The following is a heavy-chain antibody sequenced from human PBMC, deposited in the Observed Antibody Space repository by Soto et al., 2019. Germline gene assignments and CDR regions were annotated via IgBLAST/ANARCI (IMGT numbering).Heavy chain of an antibody. CDR1: GGSISSGGYY. Sequence: QVQLQESGPGLVKPSQTLSLTCTVSGGSISSGGYYWSWIRQHPGKGLEWIGYIYYSGSTYYNPSLKSRVTISVDTSKNQFSLKLSSVTAADTAVYYCARGGVEDYGRDSVHFDYWGQGTLVTVSS. V-gene: IGHV4-31*03. D-gene: IGHD4-17*01. J-gene: IGHJ4*02. CDR2: IYYSGST. CDR3: ARGGVEDYGRDSVHFDY.